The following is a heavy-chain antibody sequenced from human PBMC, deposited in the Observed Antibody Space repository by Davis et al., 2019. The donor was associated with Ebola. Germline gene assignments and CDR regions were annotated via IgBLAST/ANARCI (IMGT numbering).Heavy chain of an antibody. CDR1: GFTFSSYC. V-gene: IGHV3-7*01. CDR3: ARDVRYGEEGDY. CDR2: IKQDGSEK. J-gene: IGHJ4*02. Sequence: GGSLRLSCAASGFTFSSYCMSWVRQAPGKGLEWVANIKQDGSEKYYVDSVKGRFTISRDNAKNSLYLQMNSLRAEDTAVYYCARDVRYGEEGDYWGQGTLVTVSS. D-gene: IGHD4-17*01.